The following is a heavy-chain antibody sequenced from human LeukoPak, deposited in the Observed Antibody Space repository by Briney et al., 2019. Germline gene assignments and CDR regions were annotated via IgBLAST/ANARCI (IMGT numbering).Heavy chain of an antibody. V-gene: IGHV4-59*01. CDR3: ARDREYCSSTSCLYYMDV. CDR2: IYYSGST. J-gene: IGHJ6*03. CDR1: GCSISSYY. Sequence: PSETLSLTCTVSGCSISSYYWSWIRQPPGKGLEWIGYIYYSGSTNYNPSLKSRVTISVDTSKNQFSLKLSSVTAADTAVYYCARDREYCSSTSCLYYMDVWGKGTTVTVSS. D-gene: IGHD2-2*01.